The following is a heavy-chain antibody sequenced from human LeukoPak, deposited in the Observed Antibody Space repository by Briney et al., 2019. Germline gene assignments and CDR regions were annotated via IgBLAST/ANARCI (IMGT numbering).Heavy chain of an antibody. CDR2: INTNGSST. V-gene: IGHV3-74*01. D-gene: IGHD3-22*01. J-gene: IGHJ4*02. Sequence: GGSLRLSCAASGFTFSNYWMHWVRQAPGKGLVWVSRINTNGSSTSYADSVKGRFTISRDNARNTLYLQMQSLKAEDTAVYYCATGYYYDVSAYYHYWGQGTLVTVSS. CDR3: ATGYYYDVSAYYHY. CDR1: GFTFSNYW.